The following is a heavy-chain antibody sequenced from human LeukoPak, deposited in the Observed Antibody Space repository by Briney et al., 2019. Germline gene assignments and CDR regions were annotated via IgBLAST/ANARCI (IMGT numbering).Heavy chain of an antibody. CDR2: INWSGGST. J-gene: IGHJ3*02. V-gene: IGHV3-20*04. Sequence: GGSLRLSCAVSGFSFDDYGMSWVRQAPGKGLEWVSGINWSGGSTGYADSVKGRFTISRDNAKNSLYLQMNSLRAEDTALYYCARVMETGDDAFDIWGQGTMVTVSS. D-gene: IGHD7-27*01. CDR3: ARVMETGDDAFDI. CDR1: GFSFDDYG.